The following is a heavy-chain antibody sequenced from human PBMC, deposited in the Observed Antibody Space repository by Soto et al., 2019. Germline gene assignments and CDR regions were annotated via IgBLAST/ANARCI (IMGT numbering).Heavy chain of an antibody. D-gene: IGHD2-15*01. CDR2: IYPGDSDI. J-gene: IGHJ6*02. V-gene: IGHV5-51*01. CDR3: ARQLPYGGNSYYGMDV. Sequence: GESLKISCKGSGFRFTTYWIAWVRQMPGKGLEWMGIIYPGDSDIRYSPSFQGQVTISADKSISTAYLQWSGLKASDTAIYYCARQLPYGGNSYYGMDVWGQGTTVTVSS. CDR1: GFRFTTYW.